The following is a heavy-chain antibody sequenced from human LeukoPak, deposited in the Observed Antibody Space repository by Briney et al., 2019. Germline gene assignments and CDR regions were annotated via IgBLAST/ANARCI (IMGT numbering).Heavy chain of an antibody. D-gene: IGHD5-18*01. J-gene: IGHJ4*02. CDR1: GGSISSYY. CDR3: ASLEGIQRRKV. CDR2: IYYSGST. Sequence: NPSETLSLTCTVSGGSISSYYWSWIRQPPGKGLEWIGYIYYSGSTNYHPSLKSRVTISVDTSKNQYSLKLSSVTAADTPGDYCASLEGIQRRKVWGQGTLVTVSS. V-gene: IGHV4-59*01.